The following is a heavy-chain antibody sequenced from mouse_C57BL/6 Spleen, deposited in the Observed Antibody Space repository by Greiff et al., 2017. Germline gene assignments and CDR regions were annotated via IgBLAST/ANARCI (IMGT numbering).Heavy chain of an antibody. V-gene: IGHV1-82*01. D-gene: IGHD3-3*01. CDR1: GYAFSSSW. J-gene: IGHJ4*01. CDR2: IYPGDGDT. Sequence: VQLQQSGPELVKPGASVKISCKASGYAFSSSWMNWVKQRPGKGLEWLGRIYPGDGDTNDNGKFKGKATLTADKASSTAYMQLSSLTSEDSSVYSCARGTWAMDYWGQGTSVTVSS. CDR3: ARGTWAMDY.